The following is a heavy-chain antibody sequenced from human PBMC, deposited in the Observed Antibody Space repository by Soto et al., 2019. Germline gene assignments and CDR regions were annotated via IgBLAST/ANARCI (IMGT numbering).Heavy chain of an antibody. Sequence: ASVKVCCKACGYTFTSYGISWVRQAPGQGLEWMGWISAYNGNTNYAQKLQGRVTMTTDTSTSTAYMELRSLRSDDTAVYYCARDRDIVVVPAAIYNWFDPWGRGTLVTVSS. CDR1: GYTFTSYG. CDR2: ISAYNGNT. V-gene: IGHV1-18*01. CDR3: ARDRDIVVVPAAIYNWFDP. J-gene: IGHJ5*02. D-gene: IGHD2-2*01.